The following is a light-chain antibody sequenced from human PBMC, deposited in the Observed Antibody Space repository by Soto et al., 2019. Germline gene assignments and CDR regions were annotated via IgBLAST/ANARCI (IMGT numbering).Light chain of an antibody. CDR2: EVV. CDR3: QSYAGSNTYV. J-gene: IGLJ1*01. Sequence: QSVLTQPPSASGSPGQSVTISCTGTKNDVGFYDFVSWYQHHPGKDPRLIIYEVVQRPSGVPDRFSGSKSGNTASLTVSGLQAADEADYFCQSYAGSNTYVFGSGTKVTVL. CDR1: KNDVGFYDF. V-gene: IGLV2-8*01.